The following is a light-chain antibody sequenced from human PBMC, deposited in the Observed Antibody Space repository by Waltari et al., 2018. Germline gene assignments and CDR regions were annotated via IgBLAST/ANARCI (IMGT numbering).Light chain of an antibody. CDR3: QQYNNWPRT. J-gene: IGKJ1*01. CDR1: QRVSRN. Sequence: EIVMTQSPATLSVSPGERATLSCRASQRVSRNLAWYQQKPGQAPRLLIYGASTRATGIPARFSGSGSGTEFTLTISSMQSEDFAVYYCQQYNNWPRTFGQGTKVEIK. V-gene: IGKV3-15*01. CDR2: GAS.